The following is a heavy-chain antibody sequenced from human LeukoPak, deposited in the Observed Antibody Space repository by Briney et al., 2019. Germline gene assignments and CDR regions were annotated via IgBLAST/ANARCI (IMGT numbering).Heavy chain of an antibody. CDR3: ARSWVNYYYYYYMDV. J-gene: IGHJ6*03. D-gene: IGHD1-26*01. Sequence: PSETLSLTCAVYGGSFSGHYWTWIHQPPGKGLEWIGEINHSGSTNYNPSLKSRVTISVDTSKNQFSLKLSSVTAADTAVYYCARSWVNYYYYYYMDVWGKGTTVTVSS. CDR2: INHSGST. CDR1: GGSFSGHY. V-gene: IGHV4-34*01.